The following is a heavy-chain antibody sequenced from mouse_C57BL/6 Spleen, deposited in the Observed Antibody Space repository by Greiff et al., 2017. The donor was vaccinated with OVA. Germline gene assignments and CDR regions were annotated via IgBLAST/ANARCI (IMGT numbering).Heavy chain of an antibody. Sequence: VQLQQPGAELVKPGASVKLSCKASGYTFTSYWMHWVKQRPGQGLEWIGMIHPNSGSTNYNEKFKSKATLTVDKSSSTAYMQLSSLTSEDSAAYYCARPSVVARDYAMDYWGQGTSVTVSS. D-gene: IGHD1-1*01. V-gene: IGHV1-64*01. J-gene: IGHJ4*01. CDR1: GYTFTSYW. CDR2: IHPNSGST. CDR3: ARPSVVARDYAMDY.